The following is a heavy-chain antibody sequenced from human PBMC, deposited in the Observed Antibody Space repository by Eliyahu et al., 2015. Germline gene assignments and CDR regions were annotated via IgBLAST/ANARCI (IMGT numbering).Heavy chain of an antibody. Sequence: EVQLVESGGGLVKPGGSLRLSCAASGFXFXXAWMSWVRQAPGKGLEWVGRIKSKTDGGTTDYAAPVKGRFTISRDDSKNTLYLQMNSLKTEDTAVYYCTTGGGYSSSWYYFDYWGQGTLVTVSS. V-gene: IGHV3-15*01. J-gene: IGHJ4*02. CDR3: TTGGGYSSSWYYFDY. D-gene: IGHD6-13*01. CDR1: GFXFXXAW. CDR2: IKSKTDGGTT.